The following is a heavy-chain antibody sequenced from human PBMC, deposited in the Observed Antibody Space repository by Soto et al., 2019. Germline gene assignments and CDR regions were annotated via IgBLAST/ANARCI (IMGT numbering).Heavy chain of an antibody. CDR2: ISGSGGST. J-gene: IGHJ3*02. D-gene: IGHD1-1*01. CDR3: AGTPLWVDDAFDI. CDR1: GFTFSSYA. V-gene: IGHV3-23*01. Sequence: GESLKISCAASGFTFSSYAMSWVRQAPGKGLEWVSAISGSGGSTYYADSVKGRFTISRDNSKNTLYLQMNSLRAEDTAVYYCAGTPLWVDDAFDIWGQGTMVTVSS.